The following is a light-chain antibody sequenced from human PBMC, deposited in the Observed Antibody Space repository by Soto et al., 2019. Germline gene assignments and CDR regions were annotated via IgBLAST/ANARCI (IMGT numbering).Light chain of an antibody. V-gene: IGKV1-5*03. Sequence: DIQMTQSPSTLSASVGDRVTISCRASQSIDRCLAWYQQMPGKAPHLLIYTTSSLEGGVPSRFSGSGSGTEFTLTISGLQPDDFATYYCQQSSGSPITFGQGTRLENK. CDR1: QSIDRC. CDR2: TTS. CDR3: QQSSGSPIT. J-gene: IGKJ5*01.